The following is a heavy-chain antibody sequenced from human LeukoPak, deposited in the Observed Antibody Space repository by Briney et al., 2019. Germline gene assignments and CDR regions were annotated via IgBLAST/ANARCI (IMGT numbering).Heavy chain of an antibody. Sequence: NPSENLSLTSTVSGVSINSYYWSCIRQRPGEGLEWIGYIYYRGSTNYNPFISSRVIMSVDTSKNQLSLKLSSVTAADTAVYYWTRWYCSSNTCYHMDVWGKGATVTVSS. CDR3: TRWYCSSNTCYHMDV. CDR1: GVSINSYY. CDR2: IYYRGST. V-gene: IGHV4-59*01. D-gene: IGHD2-2*01. J-gene: IGHJ6*03.